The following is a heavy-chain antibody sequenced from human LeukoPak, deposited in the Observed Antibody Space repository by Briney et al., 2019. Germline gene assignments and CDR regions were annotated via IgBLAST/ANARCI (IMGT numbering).Heavy chain of an antibody. J-gene: IGHJ4*02. CDR1: GGFISSYY. Sequence: SGTLSLTCTVSGGFISSYYWSWIRQPPGKGLEWIGYLYYSGSPNYNPSLESRVTISVDTSKNQVSLKLSSVIAADTAVYYCARDRLDYFDYWGQGNLVTVSS. V-gene: IGHV4-59*01. CDR2: LYYSGSP. CDR3: ARDRLDYFDY.